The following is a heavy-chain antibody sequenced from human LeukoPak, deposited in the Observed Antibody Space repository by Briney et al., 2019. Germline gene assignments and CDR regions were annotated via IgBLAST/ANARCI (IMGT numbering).Heavy chain of an antibody. CDR1: GYSFTSYW. Sequence: GESLKISCKGSGYSFTSYWIGWVRQMPGKGLEWMGIIYPGDSDTRYSPSFQGQVTISADKSISTAYLQWSSLKASDTAMYYCATHQEPYYYGSGSYSTDYWGQGTLVTVSS. D-gene: IGHD3-10*01. J-gene: IGHJ4*02. CDR3: ATHQEPYYYGSGSYSTDY. CDR2: IYPGDSDT. V-gene: IGHV5-51*01.